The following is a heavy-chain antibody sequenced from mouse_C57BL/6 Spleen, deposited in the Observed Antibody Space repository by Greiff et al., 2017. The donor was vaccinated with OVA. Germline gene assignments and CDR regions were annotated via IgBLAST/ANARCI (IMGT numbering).Heavy chain of an antibody. CDR2: IRSKSSNYAT. V-gene: IGHV10-3*01. CDR3: VRGEALSDGYYGTMDY. CDR1: GFTFNTYA. Sequence: EVQLVESGGGLVQPKGSLKLSCAASGFTFNTYAMHWVRQAPGKGLEWVARIRSKSSNYATYYADSVKDRFTISRDDSQSMLYLQMNNLKTEDTAMYYCVRGEALSDGYYGTMDYWGQGTSVTVSS. D-gene: IGHD2-3*01. J-gene: IGHJ4*01.